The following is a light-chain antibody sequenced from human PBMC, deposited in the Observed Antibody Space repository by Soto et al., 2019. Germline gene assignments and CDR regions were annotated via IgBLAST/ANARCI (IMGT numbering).Light chain of an antibody. V-gene: IGKV1-5*01. J-gene: IGKJ5*01. Sequence: DIQMTQSPSTLSASVGDRVTITCRASQSISSWLAWYQQKPGKAPKLLIYDASSLESGVPSRFSGSGSGTEFTLTISSLQPDDFATYYCQQCSSYPTLGQGTRLQIK. CDR3: QQCSSYPT. CDR1: QSISSW. CDR2: DAS.